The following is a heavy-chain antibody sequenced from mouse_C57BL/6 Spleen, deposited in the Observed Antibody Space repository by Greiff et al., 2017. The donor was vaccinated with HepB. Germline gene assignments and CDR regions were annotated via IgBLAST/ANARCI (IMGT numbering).Heavy chain of an antibody. CDR1: GYSITSGYY. CDR2: ISYDGSN. V-gene: IGHV3-6*01. J-gene: IGHJ2*01. CDR3: ARDPSYGYDDYFDY. D-gene: IGHD2-9*01. Sequence: ESGPGLVKPSQSLSLTCSVTGYSITSGYYWNWIRQFPGNKLEWMGYISYDGSNNYNPSLKNRISITRDTSKNQFFLKLNSVTTEDTATYYCARDPSYGYDDYFDYWGQGTTLTVSS.